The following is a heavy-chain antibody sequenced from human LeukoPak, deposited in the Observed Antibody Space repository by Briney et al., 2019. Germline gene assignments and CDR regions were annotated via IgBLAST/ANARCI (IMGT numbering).Heavy chain of an antibody. CDR3: TRAPHPRCSSSGCYLDY. D-gene: IGHD2-2*01. J-gene: IGHJ4*02. CDR1: GFTFGDYA. V-gene: IGHV3-49*04. CDR2: IQAKAYGGAT. Sequence: GGSLRLSCSTSGFTFGDYAMSWVRQAPGKGLEWVGFIQAKAYGGATKYAASVNGRFSISRDDSQSVANLQMNDLKTEDTAVYYCTRAPHPRCSSSGCYLDYWGQGTLVTVSS.